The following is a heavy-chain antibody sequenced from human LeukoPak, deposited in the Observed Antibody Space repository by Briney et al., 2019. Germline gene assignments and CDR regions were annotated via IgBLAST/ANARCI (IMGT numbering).Heavy chain of an antibody. CDR3: AREFRFGGVIVDHL. CDR2: IYYSGST. Sequence: SETLSLTCTVSGGSISSYYWSWIRQPPGKGLEWIGYIYYSGSTNYNPSLKSRVTISIDTSKNQFSLKLSSVTAADTAVYYCAREFRFGGVIVDHLWGQGTLVTASS. V-gene: IGHV4-59*01. D-gene: IGHD3-16*02. CDR1: GGSISSYY. J-gene: IGHJ4*02.